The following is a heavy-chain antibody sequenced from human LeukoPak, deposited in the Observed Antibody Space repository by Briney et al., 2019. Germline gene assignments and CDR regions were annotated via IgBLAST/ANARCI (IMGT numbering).Heavy chain of an antibody. CDR2: INPNNGAT. J-gene: IGHJ1*01. V-gene: IGHV1-2*02. Sequence: GSVTVSSKASGYTFIGNYLHWVRQTPGQGLEWMGWINPNNGATNSAQKFQDRVALTRDLSISTGFMELNNLTSDDTAMYFCAWGGWLHPIAYWGRGSLLTVSS. CDR1: GYTFIGNY. CDR3: AWGGWLHPIAY. D-gene: IGHD2-21*01.